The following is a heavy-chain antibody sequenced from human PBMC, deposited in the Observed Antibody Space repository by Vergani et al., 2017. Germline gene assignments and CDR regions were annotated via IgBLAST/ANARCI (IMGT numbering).Heavy chain of an antibody. CDR2: ISSSSSYI. CDR3: ARAYCSSTSGYGGY. V-gene: IGHV3-21*01. CDR1: GFTFSSYS. J-gene: IGHJ4*02. D-gene: IGHD2-2*01. Sequence: EVQLVESGGGLVKPGGSLRLSCAASGFTFSSYSMNWVRQAPGKGLEWVSSISSSSSYIYYADSVKGRFTISRDNAKNSLYLQMNSLRAEDTAVYYCARAYCSSTSGYGGYWGQGTLVTVSS.